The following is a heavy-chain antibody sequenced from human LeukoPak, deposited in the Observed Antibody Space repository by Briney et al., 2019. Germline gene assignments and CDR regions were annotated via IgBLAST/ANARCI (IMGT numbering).Heavy chain of an antibody. CDR3: ARNRSLTTTPGFDH. Sequence: SETLSLTCAVSGYSIRSGDYWGWIRQSPGKGLEWIGSIYNSGSTHYNPSLKSRVTISVDTSKNQFSLMLSSVTAEDTAVYYCARNRSLTTTPGFDHWGQGTLVTVSS. J-gene: IGHJ4*02. D-gene: IGHD4-11*01. V-gene: IGHV4-38-2*01. CDR2: IYNSGST. CDR1: GYSIRSGDY.